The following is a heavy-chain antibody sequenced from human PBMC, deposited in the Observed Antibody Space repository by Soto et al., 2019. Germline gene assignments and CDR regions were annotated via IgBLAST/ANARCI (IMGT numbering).Heavy chain of an antibody. CDR1: GGSFSGYY. Sequence: QVQLQQWGAGLLKPSETLSLTCAVYGGSFSGYYWSWIRQPPGKGLEWIGEINHSGSTNYNPSLKSRVTISVDTSKNRFSLKLSSVTAADTAVYYCARGPATYYYYMDVWGKGTTVTVSS. J-gene: IGHJ6*03. V-gene: IGHV4-34*01. D-gene: IGHD2-15*01. CDR3: ARGPATYYYYMDV. CDR2: INHSGST.